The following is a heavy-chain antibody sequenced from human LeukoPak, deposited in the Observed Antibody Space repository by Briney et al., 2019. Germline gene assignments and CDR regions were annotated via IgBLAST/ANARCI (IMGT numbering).Heavy chain of an antibody. CDR2: IHYSGST. D-gene: IGHD3-22*01. Sequence: PSETLSLTRTVSGGSTSSGDYYWSWIRQPPGKGLEWIGYIHYSGSTYYNPSLKSRVTISVDTSKNQFSLKLSSVTAADTAMYYCASHPRSYDSSGYYWDYWGQGTLVTVSS. V-gene: IGHV4-30-4*08. J-gene: IGHJ4*02. CDR1: GGSTSSGDYY. CDR3: ASHPRSYDSSGYYWDY.